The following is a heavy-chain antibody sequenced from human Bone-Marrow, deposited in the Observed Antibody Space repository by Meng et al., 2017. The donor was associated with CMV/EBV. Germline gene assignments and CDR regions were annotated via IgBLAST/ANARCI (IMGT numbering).Heavy chain of an antibody. Sequence: ASVKVSCKASGYTFTSYAMHWVRQAPGQGLEWMGWINPNSGGTNYAQKFQGRVTMTRDTSISTAYMELSRLRSEDTAVYYFASDHGGATDVWGQGTLVTVSS. CDR1: GYTFTSYA. D-gene: IGHD1-26*01. CDR3: ASDHGGATDV. J-gene: IGHJ4*01. V-gene: IGHV1-2*02. CDR2: INPNSGGT.